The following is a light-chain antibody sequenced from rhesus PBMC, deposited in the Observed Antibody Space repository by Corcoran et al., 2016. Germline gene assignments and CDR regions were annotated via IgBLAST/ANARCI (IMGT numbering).Light chain of an antibody. Sequence: QAAPTQPPSVSGSPGQSVTISCTGTSSDVGGYNYVSWYQQHPGKAPKLMIYGVSKRPSGVSDRFSGSKSGNTASLTISGLQAEDEADYYCCSYTTSSTSVLFGGGTRLTVL. J-gene: IGLJ3*01. V-gene: IGLV2S7*01. CDR1: SSDVGGYNY. CDR3: CSYTTSSTSVL. CDR2: GVS.